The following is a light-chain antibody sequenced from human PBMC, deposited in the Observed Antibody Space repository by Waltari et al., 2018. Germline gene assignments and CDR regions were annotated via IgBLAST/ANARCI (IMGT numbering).Light chain of an antibody. Sequence: DIQMNQSPSSQSVSVGDRVSMTCRASQLVDNFLNWYQQKPGKAPGLLIYAASSLQSGVPSRFSGRGSGTDFTLTISSLQPEDFATYYCQQSYTTPYTFGQGTRLDIK. CDR3: QQSYTTPYT. CDR1: QLVDNF. J-gene: IGKJ2*01. CDR2: AAS. V-gene: IGKV1-39*01.